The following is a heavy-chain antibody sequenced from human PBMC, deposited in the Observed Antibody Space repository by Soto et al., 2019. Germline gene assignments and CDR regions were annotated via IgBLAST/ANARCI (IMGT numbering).Heavy chain of an antibody. CDR1: GGAVSGSY. V-gene: IGHV4-59*02. Sequence: QVRLQESGPGLVKPSETLSLTCTVSGGAVSGSYWSWIRQPPGKGLEWIGYTYHSGSAKYNPSLKIRITMSVDTSKNQFSLNLSSVTAADTAVYYCARDQSGTQYFDLWGRGTLVIVSS. D-gene: IGHD1-7*01. CDR2: TYHSGSA. CDR3: ARDQSGTQYFDL. J-gene: IGHJ2*01.